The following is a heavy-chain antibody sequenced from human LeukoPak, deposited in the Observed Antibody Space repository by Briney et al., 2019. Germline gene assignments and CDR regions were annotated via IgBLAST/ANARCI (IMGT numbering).Heavy chain of an antibody. CDR1: GGSISSSSYY. Sequence: SETLSLTCTVSGGSISSSSYYWGWIRQPPGKGLELIGSIYFSGSTAYSPSLKSRVNISVDTSKNQFSLKLSSVTAADTAVYFCASRPTTWGFFDSWGQGTLVTVSS. D-gene: IGHD4-17*01. J-gene: IGHJ4*02. CDR3: ASRPTTWGFFDS. V-gene: IGHV4-39*01. CDR2: IYFSGST.